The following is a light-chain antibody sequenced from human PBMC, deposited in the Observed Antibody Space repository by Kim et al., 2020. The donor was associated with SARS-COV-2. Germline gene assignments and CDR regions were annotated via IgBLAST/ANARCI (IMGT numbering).Light chain of an antibody. J-gene: IGLJ3*02. CDR2: EDN. CDR3: QSYDSSNPWV. CDR1: SGSIASNY. Sequence: NFMLTQPHSVSESPGKTVTITCTRSSGSIASNYVQWYQQRPGSAPTTVIYEDNQRPYGVPDRFSGSIDSSSNSASLTISGLKTEDEADYYCQSYDSSNPWVFGGGTKLTVL. V-gene: IGLV6-57*04.